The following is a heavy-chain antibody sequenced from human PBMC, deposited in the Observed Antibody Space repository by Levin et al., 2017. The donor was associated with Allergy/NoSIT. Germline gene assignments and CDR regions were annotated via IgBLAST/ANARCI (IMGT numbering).Heavy chain of an antibody. D-gene: IGHD3-22*01. V-gene: IGHV4-39*01. CDR1: GGSITSSSYY. CDR2: YFYSGNT. J-gene: IGHJ4*02. Sequence: GSLRLSCTVSGGSITSSSYYWGWIRQPPGKGLEWIGSYFYSGNTYYSPSHKSRVTISADTSKNQFSLRLTSVTAADTAVYYCARYTRAVVSSNPTKASFDYWGQGTLVIVSS. CDR3: ARYTRAVVSSNPTKASFDY.